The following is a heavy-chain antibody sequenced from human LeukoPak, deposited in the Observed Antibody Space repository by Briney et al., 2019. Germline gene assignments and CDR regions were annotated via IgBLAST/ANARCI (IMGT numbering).Heavy chain of an antibody. CDR2: VSYSGST. CDR1: GGSISSYY. Sequence: KPSETLSLTCTVSGGSISSYYWSWIRQPPGKGLEWIGYVSYSGSTNYNPSLKSRVTMSVDRSRNQFSLKLDSVTAADTAVYYCASHIDNGWYAYWGQGSLVTVSS. V-gene: IGHV4-59*08. CDR3: ASHIDNGWYAY. D-gene: IGHD6-19*01. J-gene: IGHJ4*02.